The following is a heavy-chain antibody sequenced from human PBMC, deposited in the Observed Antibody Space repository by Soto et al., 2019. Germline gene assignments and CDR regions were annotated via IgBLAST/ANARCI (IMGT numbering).Heavy chain of an antibody. CDR3: ARSGARGLTHSSWFDS. D-gene: IGHD3-10*01. J-gene: IGHJ5*01. CDR1: GDTLGSYG. CDR2: TIPVFGTT. V-gene: IGHV1-69*01. Sequence: QVQLVQSGAEVKKPGSSVKVSCKASGDTLGSYGFSWVRQAPGQGLAWMGGTIPVFGTTNYAQNFQGRVSITATESTSTVYMDLSSMPSEDTAVYYCARSGARGLTHSSWFDSWGQGTLVTVSS.